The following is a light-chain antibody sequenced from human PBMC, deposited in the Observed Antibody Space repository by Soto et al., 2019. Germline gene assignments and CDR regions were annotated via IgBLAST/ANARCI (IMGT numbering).Light chain of an antibody. J-gene: IGKJ4*01. CDR1: QDITLF. V-gene: IGKV1-27*01. CDR3: QQTRSYPST. Sequence: DIQMTQSPPSLSASARDRVTITCRASQDITLFLGWFRQRRGKVPNLLILSSRSGGSGSGTDFTLAISSLQPQDVASYFCQQTRSYPSTVGGGTKVEIK.